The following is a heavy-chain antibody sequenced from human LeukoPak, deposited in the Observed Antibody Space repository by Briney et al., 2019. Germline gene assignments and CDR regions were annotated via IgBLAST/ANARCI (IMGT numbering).Heavy chain of an antibody. D-gene: IGHD3-3*01. J-gene: IGHJ6*02. Sequence: GGSLRLSCAASGFTFSDYYMSWIRQAPGKGLEWVANIKQDGSEKYYVDSVKGRFTISRDNAKNSLYLQMNSLRAEDTAVYYCAREDFWSGYYTNYYGMDVWGQGTTVTVSS. V-gene: IGHV3-7*01. CDR3: AREDFWSGYYTNYYGMDV. CDR2: IKQDGSEK. CDR1: GFTFSDYY.